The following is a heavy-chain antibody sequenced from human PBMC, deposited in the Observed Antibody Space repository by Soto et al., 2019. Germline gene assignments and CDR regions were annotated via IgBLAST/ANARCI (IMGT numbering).Heavy chain of an antibody. V-gene: IGHV1-46*01. D-gene: IGHD3-10*01. J-gene: IGHJ4*02. CDR1: GYTFTSYY. CDR3: ARDESMVRGVIHFDY. CDR2: INPSGGST. Sequence: ASVKVSCNASGYTFTSYYMHWVRQAPGQGLEWMGIINPSGGSTSYAQKFQGRVTMTRDTSTSTVYMELSSLRSEDTAVYYCARDESMVRGVIHFDYWGQGTLVTVSS.